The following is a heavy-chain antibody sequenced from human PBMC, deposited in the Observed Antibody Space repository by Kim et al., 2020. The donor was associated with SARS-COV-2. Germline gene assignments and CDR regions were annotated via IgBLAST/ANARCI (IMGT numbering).Heavy chain of an antibody. D-gene: IGHD3-3*01. CDR1: GGSISSGGYS. J-gene: IGHJ4*02. CDR2: LYHAGGT. V-gene: IGHV4-30-2*01. CDR3: ARVWSGYYTGNYFDY. Sequence: SDTLSLTCTVSGGSISSGGYSWSWIRQPPGKGLEWIGYLYHAGGTYYNPSLKSRVTISVDRSKNQFSLKLTSMTAADTAVYYCARVWSGYYTGNYFDYWGQGTLVTVSS.